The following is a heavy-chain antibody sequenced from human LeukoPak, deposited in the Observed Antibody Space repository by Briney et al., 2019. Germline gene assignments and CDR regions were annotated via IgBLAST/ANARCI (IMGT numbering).Heavy chain of an antibody. CDR1: GGSISSYY. CDR3: VRDRGLGRGFDP. V-gene: IGHV4-4*07. D-gene: IGHD3-10*01. CDR2: LYTSGST. Sequence: SETLSLTCTVSGGSISSYYWSWIRQPAGKGLEWIGRLYTSGSTNYNPSLKSRVTMSLDTSKNQFSLKLNSVTAADTAVYYCVRDRGLGRGFDPWGQGTLVTVSS. J-gene: IGHJ5*02.